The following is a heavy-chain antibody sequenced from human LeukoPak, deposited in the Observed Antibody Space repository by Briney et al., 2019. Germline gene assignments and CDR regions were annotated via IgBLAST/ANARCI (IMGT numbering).Heavy chain of an antibody. V-gene: IGHV4-59*01. Sequence: SETLSLTCTVSGGSISSYYWSWIRQPPGKGLEWIGYIHYSGSTNYNPSLKSRVTISVDTSKKYFSLRLSSVTAADTAVYYCARERNEWRDGYNLDYYYYMDVWGKGTTVTVSS. CDR1: GGSISSYY. D-gene: IGHD5-24*01. CDR2: IHYSGST. J-gene: IGHJ6*03. CDR3: ARERNEWRDGYNLDYYYYMDV.